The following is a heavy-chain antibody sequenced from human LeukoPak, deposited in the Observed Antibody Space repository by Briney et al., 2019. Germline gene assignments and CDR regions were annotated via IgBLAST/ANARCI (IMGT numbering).Heavy chain of an antibody. V-gene: IGHV3-48*01. Sequence: PGGSLRLSCAASGFTFSSYSMNWVRQAPGKGLEWVSYISSSSSTIYYADSVKGRFTISRDNSKNTLYLQMNSLRAEDTAVYYCATLGFDYYGSGSSGYWGQGTLVTVSS. CDR1: GFTFSSYS. D-gene: IGHD3-10*01. CDR2: ISSSSSTI. CDR3: ATLGFDYYGSGSSGY. J-gene: IGHJ4*02.